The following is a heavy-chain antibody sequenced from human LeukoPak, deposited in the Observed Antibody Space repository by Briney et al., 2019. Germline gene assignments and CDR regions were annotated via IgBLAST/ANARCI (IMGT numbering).Heavy chain of an antibody. CDR3: AGDRHKYNYDGSGYPPY. CDR2: IYHSGGT. J-gene: IGHJ4*02. V-gene: IGHV4-4*02. Sequence: SETLSLTCAVSGGSISSSNWWSWVRPPPGKGLEWIGEIYHSGGTNYNPSLKSRVTISVDKSKNQFSLKLSSVTAADTAVYYCAGDRHKYNYDGSGYPPYWGQGTLVTVSS. CDR1: GGSISSSNW. D-gene: IGHD3-22*01.